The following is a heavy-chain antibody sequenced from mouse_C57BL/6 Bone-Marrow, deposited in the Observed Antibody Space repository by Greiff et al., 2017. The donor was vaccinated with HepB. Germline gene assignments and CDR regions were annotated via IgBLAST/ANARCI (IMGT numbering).Heavy chain of an antibody. CDR2: ISDGGSYT. V-gene: IGHV5-4*03. CDR3: ARPSYYYGSRYFDV. D-gene: IGHD1-1*01. Sequence: EVKLVESGGGLVKPGGSLKLSCAASGFTFSSYAMSWVRQTPEKRLEWVATISDGGSYTYYPDNVKGRFTISRDNAKNNLYLQMSHLKSEDTAMYYCARPSYYYGSRYFDVWGTGTTVTVSS. J-gene: IGHJ1*03. CDR1: GFTFSSYA.